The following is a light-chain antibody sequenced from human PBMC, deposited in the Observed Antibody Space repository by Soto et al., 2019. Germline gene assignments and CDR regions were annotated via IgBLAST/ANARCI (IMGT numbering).Light chain of an antibody. V-gene: IGKV3-15*01. CDR1: QSVSSN. CDR3: QQYNNWPYT. J-gene: IGKJ2*01. Sequence: EIVMTQSPATLSVSPGERATLSCRASQSVSSNLAWYQQKPGQAPRLLIYGASTRATGIPARFSGSGSGTEFTITISSLQSADFAVSYCQQYNNWPYTFGQGTKLEIK. CDR2: GAS.